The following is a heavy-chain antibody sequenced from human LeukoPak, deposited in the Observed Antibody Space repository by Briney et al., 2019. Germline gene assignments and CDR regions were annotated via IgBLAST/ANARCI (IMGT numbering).Heavy chain of an antibody. V-gene: IGHV4-39*07. D-gene: IGHD6-13*01. J-gene: IGHJ4*02. CDR1: GGSISSSSYY. CDR2: INHSGST. CDR3: ARGGRGSSWYEGFDY. Sequence: PSETLSLTCTVSGGSISSSSYYWGWIRQPPGKGLEWIGEINHSGSTNYNPSLKSRVTISVDTSKNQFSLKLSSVTAADTAVYYCARGGRGSSWYEGFDYWGQGTLVTVSS.